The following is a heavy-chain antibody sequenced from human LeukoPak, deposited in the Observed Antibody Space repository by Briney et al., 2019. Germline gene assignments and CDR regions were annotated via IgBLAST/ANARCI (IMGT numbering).Heavy chain of an antibody. V-gene: IGHV3-23*01. CDR3: APLGVTTWLDY. CDR2: ISGSGGST. CDR1: GFTFSSYA. Sequence: GGSLRLSCAASGFTFSSYAMSWVRQAPGKGLEWVSAISGSGGSTYSADSVKGRFTISRDNSKNTLYLQMNSLIAEDTAVYYCAPLGVTTWLDYWGQGTLVTVSS. D-gene: IGHD4-17*01. J-gene: IGHJ4*02.